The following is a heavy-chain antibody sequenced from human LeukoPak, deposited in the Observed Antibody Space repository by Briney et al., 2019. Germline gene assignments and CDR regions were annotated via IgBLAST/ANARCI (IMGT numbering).Heavy chain of an antibody. CDR3: AWGDAYCSGDCFSD. J-gene: IGHJ4*02. CDR1: GFTFSDHN. D-gene: IGHD2-21*02. CDR2: SRGKVNSNTT. V-gene: IGHV3-72*01. Sequence: GVLRLSCAASGFTFSDHNIYWIRQAPGKGLEWVGRSRGKVNSNTTDCAASLRDRFTISRDESKSPVFLQMNSLKTEDTAVYYCAWGDAYCSGDCFSDWGQGTLVTVSA.